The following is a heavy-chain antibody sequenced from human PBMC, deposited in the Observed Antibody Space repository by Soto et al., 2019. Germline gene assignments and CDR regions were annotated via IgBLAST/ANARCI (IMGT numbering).Heavy chain of an antibody. CDR2: IKQDGSEK. J-gene: IGHJ4*02. V-gene: IGHV3-7*01. Sequence: GGSLRLSCAASGFTFSSYAMSWVRQAPGKGLEWVANIKQDGSEKYYVDSVKGRFTISRDNAKNSLYLQMNSLRAEDTAVYYCARVVGLAAVAGEFDYWGQGTLVTVSS. CDR3: ARVVGLAAVAGEFDY. D-gene: IGHD6-19*01. CDR1: GFTFSSYA.